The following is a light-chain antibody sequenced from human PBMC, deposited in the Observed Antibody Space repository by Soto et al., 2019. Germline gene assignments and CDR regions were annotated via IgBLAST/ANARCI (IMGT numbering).Light chain of an antibody. J-gene: IGKJ4*01. V-gene: IGKV3-20*01. Sequence: ENVLTQSPGTLSLSPGERATLSCRASQNVISSYLAWYQQKPGQAPSLLVYATSSRAAGIPDRFSGSGSGTDFTLTISRLEPEDFAGYYWQQYDSSHLTFGGGTKVEIK. CDR1: QNVISSY. CDR2: ATS. CDR3: QQYDSSHLT.